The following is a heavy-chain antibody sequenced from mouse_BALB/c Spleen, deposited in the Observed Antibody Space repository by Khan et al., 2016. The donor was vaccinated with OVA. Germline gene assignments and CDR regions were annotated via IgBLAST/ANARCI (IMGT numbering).Heavy chain of an antibody. Sequence: LEESGAELVRPGVSVKISCKGSGYRFTDLTMHWVKQSHAKSLVWIGVISTYYGEATYNQRFKDKATMTVDKSSSTALLEFDRLTSEDSAIYYCAKGGGGDRFAYWGQGTLVTVSA. V-gene: IGHV1S137*01. CDR1: GYRFTDLT. CDR3: AKGGGGDRFAY. CDR2: ISTYYGEA. J-gene: IGHJ3*01.